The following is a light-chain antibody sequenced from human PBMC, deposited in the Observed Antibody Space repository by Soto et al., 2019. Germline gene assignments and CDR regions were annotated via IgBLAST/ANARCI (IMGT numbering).Light chain of an antibody. V-gene: IGKV1-39*01. CDR1: QSISSD. J-gene: IGKJ4*01. CDR3: QQSYSTLLT. CDR2: AAS. Sequence: DIRMTQSPSSLSASVGDRVTITCRASQSISSDLNWYNQKPGKAPKLLIYAASSLQSGVPSRFSGSGSGTDFTLTISSLQPEDFATYYCQQSYSTLLTFGGGTKVEIK.